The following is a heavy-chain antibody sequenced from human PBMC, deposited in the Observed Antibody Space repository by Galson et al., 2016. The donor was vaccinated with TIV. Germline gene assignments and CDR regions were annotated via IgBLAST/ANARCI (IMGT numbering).Heavy chain of an antibody. CDR3: ARISGYYDSSGHYIPRSFDY. CDR2: IDWDDDK. V-gene: IGHV2-70*11. CDR1: GFSLNTDGMC. Sequence: PALVKPTQTLTLTCTFSGFSLNTDGMCVNWIRQPPGKALEWLARIDWDDDKSYSSSLKTRLTISKDTSKNQVVLTMTNMDPADTAMYYCARISGYYDSSGHYIPRSFDYWGQGILVTVSS. D-gene: IGHD3-22*01. J-gene: IGHJ4*02.